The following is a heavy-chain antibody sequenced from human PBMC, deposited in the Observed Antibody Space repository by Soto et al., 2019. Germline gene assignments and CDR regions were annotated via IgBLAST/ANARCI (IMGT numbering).Heavy chain of an antibody. D-gene: IGHD3-10*01. CDR3: ARVPTYYNYAMGV. V-gene: IGHV5-10-1*01. Sequence: PGESLKISCQGSGYSFTSYWISWVRQMPGKGLEWIGRIDPSDSFTYYSPSFQGHVTLSTDKSVSTAYLQWTSLEASDTAMYYCARVPTYYNYAMGVWGQGTTVTVSS. J-gene: IGHJ6*02. CDR2: IDPSDSFT. CDR1: GYSFTSYW.